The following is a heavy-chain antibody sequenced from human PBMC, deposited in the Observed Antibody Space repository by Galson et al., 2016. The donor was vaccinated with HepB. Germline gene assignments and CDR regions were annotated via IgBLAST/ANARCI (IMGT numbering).Heavy chain of an antibody. Sequence: SLRLSCAASGFNFGTFAMHWLRQAPGKGLEWVAVISHDGTIPYYGDSVKGRFTISRDNFKNTPYLQMDSLKDEDTGIYYCARVSNVWTPIDYWGRGTLVTVSS. D-gene: IGHD1-1*01. CDR2: ISHDGTIP. CDR3: ARVSNVWTPIDY. J-gene: IGHJ4*02. V-gene: IGHV3-30-3*01. CDR1: GFNFGTFA.